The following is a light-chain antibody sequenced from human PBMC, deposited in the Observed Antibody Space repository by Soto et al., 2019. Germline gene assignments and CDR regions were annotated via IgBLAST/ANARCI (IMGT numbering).Light chain of an antibody. V-gene: IGLV1-44*01. Sequence: QSVLTQPPSASGTPGQRVTISCSGGTSNIGRNAVNWYLQLPGTAPKLLIHSTGHRPSGVPDRFSGSKSGTSASLAISGLQSEDEADYFCSAWDDSLNGWVFGGGTKVTVL. J-gene: IGLJ3*02. CDR2: STG. CDR3: SAWDDSLNGWV. CDR1: TSNIGRNA.